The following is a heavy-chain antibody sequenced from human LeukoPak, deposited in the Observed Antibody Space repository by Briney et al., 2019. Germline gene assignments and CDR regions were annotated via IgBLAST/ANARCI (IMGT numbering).Heavy chain of an antibody. J-gene: IGHJ4*02. CDR1: GSTFSSYG. CDR3: AISHPGGYSYGYVRDY. V-gene: IGHV3-30*03. D-gene: IGHD5-18*01. CDR2: ISYDGSNK. Sequence: GGSLRLSCVASGSTFSSYGMHWVRQAPGKGLEWVAVISYDGSNKYYADSVKGRFTISRDNSKNTLYLQMNSLRAEDTAVYYCAISHPGGYSYGYVRDYWGQGTLVTVSS.